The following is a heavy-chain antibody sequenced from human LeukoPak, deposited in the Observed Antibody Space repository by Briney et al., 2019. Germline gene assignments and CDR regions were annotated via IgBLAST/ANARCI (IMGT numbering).Heavy chain of an antibody. J-gene: IGHJ6*03. D-gene: IGHD6-13*01. CDR3: ARDLWGDIAAADNYYYYYMDV. Sequence: ASVKVSCKASGYTFTGYYMHWVRQAPGQGLEWMGWINPNSGGTNYAQKFQGRVTMTRDTSISTAYMELSRLRPDDTAVYYCARDLWGDIAAADNYYYYYMDVWGKGTTVTVSS. V-gene: IGHV1-2*02. CDR2: INPNSGGT. CDR1: GYTFTGYY.